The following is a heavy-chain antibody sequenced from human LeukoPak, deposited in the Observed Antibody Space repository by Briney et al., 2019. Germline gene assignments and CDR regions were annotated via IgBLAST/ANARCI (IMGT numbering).Heavy chain of an antibody. CDR2: ISAYNGNT. CDR3: ARAKLGITIFGVVIGELDY. D-gene: IGHD3-3*01. V-gene: IGHV1-18*01. CDR1: GYTFTSYG. Sequence: GASVKVSCKASGYTFTSYGISWVRQAPGQGLEWMGWISAYNGNTNYAQKLQGRVTMTTDTSTSTAYMELRSLRSDDTAVYYCARAKLGITIFGVVIGELDYWGQGTLVTVSS. J-gene: IGHJ4*02.